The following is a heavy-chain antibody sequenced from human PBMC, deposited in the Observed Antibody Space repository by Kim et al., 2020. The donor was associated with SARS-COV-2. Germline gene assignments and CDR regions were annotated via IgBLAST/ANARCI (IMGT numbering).Heavy chain of an antibody. CDR2: MNPNSGNT. Sequence: ASVKVSCKASGYTFTSYDINWVRQATGQGLEWMGWMNPNSGNTGYAQKFQGRVTMTRNTSISTAYMELSSLRSEDTAVYYCARETRRITIFGVLTAPNYYYYYYMDVWGKGTTVTVSS. J-gene: IGHJ6*03. CDR1: GYTFTSYD. D-gene: IGHD3-3*01. V-gene: IGHV1-8*01. CDR3: ARETRRITIFGVLTAPNYYYYYYMDV.